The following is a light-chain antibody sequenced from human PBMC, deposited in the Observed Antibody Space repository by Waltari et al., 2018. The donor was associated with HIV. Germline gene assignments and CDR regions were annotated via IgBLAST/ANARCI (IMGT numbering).Light chain of an antibody. CDR1: QSVLYSTNNKNY. CDR3: QQYYSTPRT. Sequence: DIVMTQSPDSLAVSLGERATINCKSSQSVLYSTNNKNYLAWYQQKPGQPPKLLIYWASTRKSRVPDQFSGSVCGKNFTLTISSLQAEDVAVYYCQQYYSTPRTFGQGTKVEIK. CDR2: WAS. V-gene: IGKV4-1*01. J-gene: IGKJ1*01.